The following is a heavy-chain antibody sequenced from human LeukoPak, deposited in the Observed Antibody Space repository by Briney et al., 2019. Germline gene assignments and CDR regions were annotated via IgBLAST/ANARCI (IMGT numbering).Heavy chain of an antibody. J-gene: IGHJ1*01. CDR1: GFTFSSYA. V-gene: IGHV3-23*01. CDR3: AKGGHRVVIISAHFQH. CDR2: ISGSGGRT. Sequence: PGGSLRLSCAASGFTFSSYAMSWVRQATGKGVEWVSAISGSGGRTYYADAVKGRFTISRDNSKNTLYLQMNSLRAEDTAVYYCAKGGHRVVIISAHFQHWGQGTLVTVSS. D-gene: IGHD3-22*01.